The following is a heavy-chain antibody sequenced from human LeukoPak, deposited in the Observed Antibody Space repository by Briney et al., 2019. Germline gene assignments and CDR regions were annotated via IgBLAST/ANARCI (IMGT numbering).Heavy chain of an antibody. D-gene: IGHD3-10*01. V-gene: IGHV3-30-3*01. CDR1: GFTFSSYA. Sequence: GGSLRLSCVVSGFTFSSYAMHWVRQAPGKGLVWVAFISYDGSHTYYADSVRGRFTISRDNSKNTLYLQMNSLRAEDTALYYCARGRGSGTYYNSYYFDYWGQGTLVTVSS. CDR3: ARGRGSGTYYNSYYFDY. J-gene: IGHJ4*02. CDR2: ISYDGSHT.